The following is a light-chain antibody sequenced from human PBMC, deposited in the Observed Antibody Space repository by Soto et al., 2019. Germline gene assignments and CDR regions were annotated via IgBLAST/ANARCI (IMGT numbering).Light chain of an antibody. V-gene: IGKV3-20*01. CDR3: HQYGSSPYT. CDR1: QSVTSNY. Sequence: EVVLTQSPGTLSLSPGERATLSCRASQSVTSNYLAWFFQKPGQAPRLLIHGTSNRATGIPDRFSGSRSGTDFTLTISRLEPEDFAVYYCHQYGSSPYTFGQGTKVEMK. J-gene: IGKJ2*01. CDR2: GTS.